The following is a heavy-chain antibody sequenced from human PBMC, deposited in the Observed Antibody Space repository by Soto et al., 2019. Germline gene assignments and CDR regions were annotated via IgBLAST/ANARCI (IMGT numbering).Heavy chain of an antibody. CDR1: GFTFSSYW. D-gene: IGHD3-3*01. Sequence: EVQLVESGGGLVQPGGSLRLSCAASGFTFSSYWMSWVRQAPGKGLEWVANIKQDGGEKSYVDSVKGRVTISIANAKNSLYLQRSSLRAEYTAMYYYAREKGVDDFWSDYYTAAQGYMDVWGKGTTVTVSS. V-gene: IGHV3-7*01. J-gene: IGHJ6*03. CDR2: IKQDGGEK. CDR3: AREKGVDDFWSDYYTAAQGYMDV.